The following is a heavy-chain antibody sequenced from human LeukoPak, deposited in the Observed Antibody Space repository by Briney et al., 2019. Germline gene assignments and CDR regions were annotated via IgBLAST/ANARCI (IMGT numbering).Heavy chain of an antibody. V-gene: IGHV3-53*01. Sequence: GGSLRLSCAASGFTVITNDMTWVRQAPGKGLEWVSVLYSDGNTKYADSVQGRFTISRDNSKNTLYLEMNSLGPDDTAVYYCARGVEPLAANTLAYWGQGTLVTVSP. J-gene: IGHJ4*02. D-gene: IGHD1-14*01. CDR2: LYSDGNT. CDR1: GFTVITND. CDR3: ARGVEPLAANTLAY.